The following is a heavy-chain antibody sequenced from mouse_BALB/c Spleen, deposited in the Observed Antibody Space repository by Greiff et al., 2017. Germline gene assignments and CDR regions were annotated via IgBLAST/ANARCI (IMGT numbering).Heavy chain of an antibody. J-gene: IGHJ3*01. CDR2: LSRGGVST. V-gene: IGHV5-12-1*01. Sequence: EVQLVESGGGLVKPGGSLKLSCAASGFAFSRYDMSWVRQTPETRLEWVAYLSRGGVSTSSPDTLKVRFTISRDNAKNTLYLQLRSLKSEDTAMYYCARAPWFAYWGQGTLVTVSA. CDR3: ARAPWFAY. CDR1: GFAFSRYD.